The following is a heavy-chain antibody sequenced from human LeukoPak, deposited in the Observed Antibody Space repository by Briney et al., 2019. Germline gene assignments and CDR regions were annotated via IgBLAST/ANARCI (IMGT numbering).Heavy chain of an antibody. V-gene: IGHV1-2*02. D-gene: IGHD3-22*01. J-gene: IGHJ3*02. CDR2: INPKGGDK. CDR3: ARGKDDSTGNYDAFDI. CDR1: GYSFSDNY. Sequence: VASVKVSCKASGYSFSDNYVHWVRQAPGQGLEYMGWINPKGGDKNFSQRFKGRVTMTSDTSINTAYLEMRKLRSDDTAVYFCARGKDDSTGNYDAFDIWGHGTMVTVSS.